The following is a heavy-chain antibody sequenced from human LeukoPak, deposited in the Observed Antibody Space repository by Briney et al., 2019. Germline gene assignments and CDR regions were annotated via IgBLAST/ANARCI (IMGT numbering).Heavy chain of an antibody. Sequence: GASVKVSCRASGYTFTRYGITWVRQAPGQGLEWMGWISAYNGDTKYAQKLQGRVTMTTDTSTSTAYMELRSLRSDDTAVYYCARGPSNSSGWYIFFDFWGQGTLVAVSS. V-gene: IGHV1-18*01. D-gene: IGHD6-13*01. J-gene: IGHJ4*02. CDR1: GYTFTRYG. CDR2: ISAYNGDT. CDR3: ARGPSNSSGWYIFFDF.